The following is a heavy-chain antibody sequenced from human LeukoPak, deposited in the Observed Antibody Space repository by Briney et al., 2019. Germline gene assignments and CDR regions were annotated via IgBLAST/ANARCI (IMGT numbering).Heavy chain of an antibody. D-gene: IGHD6-13*01. CDR3: AKVADRIAAAGSVY. CDR2: ISGSGGST. CDR1: GFTFSSYS. Sequence: AGGSLRLSCAASGFTFSSYSMNWVRQAPGKGLEWVSAISGSGGSTYYADSVKGRFTISRDNSKNTLYLQMNSLRAEDTAVYYCAKVADRIAAAGSVYWGQGTLVTVSS. J-gene: IGHJ4*02. V-gene: IGHV3-23*01.